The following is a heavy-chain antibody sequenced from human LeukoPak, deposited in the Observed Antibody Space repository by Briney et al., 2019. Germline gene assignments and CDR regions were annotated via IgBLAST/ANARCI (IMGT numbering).Heavy chain of an antibody. CDR3: ARDLVPAAIYERNWFDP. D-gene: IGHD2-2*02. V-gene: IGHV3-21*01. CDR2: ISSSSSYI. J-gene: IGHJ5*02. Sequence: PGGSLRLSCAASGFTFSSYSMNWVRQAPGKGLEWVSSISSSSSYIYYVDSVKGRFTISRDNAKNSLYLQMNSLRAEDTAVYYCARDLVPAAIYERNWFDPWGQGTLVTVSS. CDR1: GFTFSSYS.